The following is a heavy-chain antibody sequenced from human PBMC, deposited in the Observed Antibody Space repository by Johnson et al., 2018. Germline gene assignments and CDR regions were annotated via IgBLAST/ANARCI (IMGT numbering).Heavy chain of an antibody. CDR2: IWYDGSTK. J-gene: IGHJ3*02. CDR3: ARDEGDAFDI. Sequence: QVQLVESGGGVVQPGRSLRLSCAASGFTFSTYGMHWVRQAPGKGLEWVAVIWYDGSTKYYVDSVKGRFTISRDNSKNTLSLQMNSLRAEDTAVYYCARDEGDAFDIWGQGTIVTVSS. CDR1: GFTFSTYG. V-gene: IGHV3-33*01.